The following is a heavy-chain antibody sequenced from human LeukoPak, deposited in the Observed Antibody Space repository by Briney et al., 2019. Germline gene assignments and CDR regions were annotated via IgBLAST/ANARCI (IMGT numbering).Heavy chain of an antibody. CDR1: GYTFTGYY. CDR3: ARLAVAGHRYFDY. J-gene: IGHJ4*02. V-gene: IGHV1-2*02. CDR2: INPNSGGT. D-gene: IGHD6-19*01. Sequence: GASVKVSCKASGYTFTGYYMHWVRQAPGQGLEWMGWINPNSGGTNYAQKFQGRVTMTRDTSISTAYMELSRLRSDDTAVYYCARLAVAGHRYFDYWGQGTLVTVSS.